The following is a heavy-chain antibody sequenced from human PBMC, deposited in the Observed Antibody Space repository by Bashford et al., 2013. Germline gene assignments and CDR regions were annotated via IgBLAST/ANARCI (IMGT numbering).Heavy chain of an antibody. Sequence: VRQAPGKGLEWVAAISDDGRKKYHADSVKGRFSISRDNSKNTLRLQMDSLRAEDTALYYCARAVRQLHFDCWGQGTLVTVSS. D-gene: IGHD3-10*01. V-gene: IGHV3-30*03. J-gene: IGHJ4*02. CDR2: ISDDGRKK. CDR3: ARAVRQLHFDC.